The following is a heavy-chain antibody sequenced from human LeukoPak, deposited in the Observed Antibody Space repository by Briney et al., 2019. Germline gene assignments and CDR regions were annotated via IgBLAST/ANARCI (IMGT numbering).Heavy chain of an antibody. CDR2: ISYDGSNK. CDR1: GYTFTSYA. V-gene: IGHV3-30-3*01. Sequence: SCKASGYTFTSYAMHWVRQAPGKGLEWVAVISYDGSNKYYADSVKGRFTISRDNSKNTLYLQMNSLRAEDTAVYYCARVGNTAMAPAYYYYYGMDVWGQGTTVTVSS. CDR3: ARVGNTAMAPAYYYYYGMDV. J-gene: IGHJ6*02. D-gene: IGHD5-18*01.